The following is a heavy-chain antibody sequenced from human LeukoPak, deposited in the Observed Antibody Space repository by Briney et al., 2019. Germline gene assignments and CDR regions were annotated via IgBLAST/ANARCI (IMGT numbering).Heavy chain of an antibody. J-gene: IGHJ1*01. CDR2: INPNSGDT. CDR1: GYTFTGYY. D-gene: IGHD2-15*01. Sequence: ASVKVSCKVSGYTFTGYYLHWVRQAPGQGLEWMGWINPNSGDTNYAQKFQGRVTMTKDTSISTAYKELSRLKSDDTAVYFCARGFVVVVAAESFFQHWGQGTLVTVSS. CDR3: ARGFVVVVAAESFFQH. V-gene: IGHV1-2*02.